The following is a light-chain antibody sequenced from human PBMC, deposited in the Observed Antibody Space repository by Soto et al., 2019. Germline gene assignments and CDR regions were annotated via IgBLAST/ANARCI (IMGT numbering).Light chain of an antibody. CDR3: QSYDSSLSGCV. CDR1: SSNIGTDYD. J-gene: IGLJ1*01. CDR2: GNS. Sequence: QAVVTQSPSVSGAPGQRVTISCTGSSSNIGTDYDVHWYQQLPGTAPKLLIYGNSNRPSGVPDRFSGSKSGTSASLAITGLQAEDEADYYCQSYDSSLSGCVFGTGTKLTVL. V-gene: IGLV1-40*01.